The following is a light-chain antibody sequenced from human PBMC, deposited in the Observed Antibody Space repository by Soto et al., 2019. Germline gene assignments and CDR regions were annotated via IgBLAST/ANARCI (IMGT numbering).Light chain of an antibody. CDR2: DAS. CDR1: QSVSSSY. Sequence: EIMLTQSPGTLSLYPGERATLSCRASQSVSSSYLAWYQQKPGQAPGLLIYDASTRATGIPDRISGSGSGTDFTLTISRLEPEDFAVYYCQQYGSSPWTFGQGTRVEIK. J-gene: IGKJ1*01. CDR3: QQYGSSPWT. V-gene: IGKV3-20*01.